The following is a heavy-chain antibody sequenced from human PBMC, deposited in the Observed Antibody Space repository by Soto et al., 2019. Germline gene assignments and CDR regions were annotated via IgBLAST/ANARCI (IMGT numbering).Heavy chain of an antibody. CDR2: IYYSGST. Sequence: SETLSLTCTVSGGSISSYYWSWIRQPPGKGLEWIGYIYYSGSTNYNPSLKSRVTISVDTSKSQFSLKLSSVTAADTAVYYCARAFSFWSGYYSHWGQGTLVTVSS. D-gene: IGHD3-3*01. CDR1: GGSISSYY. CDR3: ARAFSFWSGYYSH. V-gene: IGHV4-59*01. J-gene: IGHJ4*02.